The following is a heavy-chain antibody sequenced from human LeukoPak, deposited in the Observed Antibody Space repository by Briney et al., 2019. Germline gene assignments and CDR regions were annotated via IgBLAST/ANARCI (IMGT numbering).Heavy chain of an antibody. J-gene: IGHJ5*02. Sequence: SETLSLTCAVYGGSLSGYYWSWIRQPPGKGLEWIGEINHSGSTNYNPSLKSRVTISVDTSKNQFSLKLSSVIAADTAVYYCARQRGVIVVVPAALKTYSRWFDPWGQGTLVTVSS. D-gene: IGHD2-2*01. CDR1: GGSLSGYY. CDR3: ARQRGVIVVVPAALKTYSRWFDP. V-gene: IGHV4-34*01. CDR2: INHSGST.